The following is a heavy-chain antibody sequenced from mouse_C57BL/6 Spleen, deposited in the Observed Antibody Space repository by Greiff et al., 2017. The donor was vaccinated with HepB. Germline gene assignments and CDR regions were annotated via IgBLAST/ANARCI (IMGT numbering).Heavy chain of an antibody. CDR1: GYTFTSYG. V-gene: IGHV1-81*01. J-gene: IGHJ2*01. D-gene: IGHD1-1*01. Sequence: VQLQESGAELARPGASVKLSCKASGYTFTSYGISWVKQRTGQGLEWIGEIYPRSGNTYYNEKFKGKATLTADKSSSTAYMELRSLTSEDSAVSFCARSITTVVAPYFDYWGQGTTLTVSS. CDR2: IYPRSGNT. CDR3: ARSITTVVAPYFDY.